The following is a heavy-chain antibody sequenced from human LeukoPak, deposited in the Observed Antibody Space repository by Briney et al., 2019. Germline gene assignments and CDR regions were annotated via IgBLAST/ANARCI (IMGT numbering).Heavy chain of an antibody. CDR1: GFTFIIYE. Sequence: GGSLRLSCAASGFTFIIYEMNWVRQAPGKGLEWVSYISSSSSYTKYADSVKGRFTISRDNARNSLYLQMNSLRAEDTAVYYCLPLLSRPYVEDGFDIWGQGTMVTVSS. CDR3: LPLLSRPYVEDGFDI. CDR2: ISSSSSYT. V-gene: IGHV3-21*05. D-gene: IGHD2/OR15-2a*01. J-gene: IGHJ3*02.